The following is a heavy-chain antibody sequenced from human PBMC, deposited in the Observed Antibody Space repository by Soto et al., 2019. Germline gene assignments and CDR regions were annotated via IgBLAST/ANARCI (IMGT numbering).Heavy chain of an antibody. D-gene: IGHD6-25*01. CDR1: GYTLTELS. J-gene: IGHJ5*02. V-gene: IGHV1-24*01. Sequence: ASVKVSCKVSGYTLTELSMHWVRQAPGKGLEWMGSFDPEDGETIYAQKFQGRVTMTEDTSTDTAYMELSSLRSEDTAVYYCATAGKVAAAGRVWDNWFDPWGQGTLVTVSS. CDR2: FDPEDGET. CDR3: ATAGKVAAAGRVWDNWFDP.